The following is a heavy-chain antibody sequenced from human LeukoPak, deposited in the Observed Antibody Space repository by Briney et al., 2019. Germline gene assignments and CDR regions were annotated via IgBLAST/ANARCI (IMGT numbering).Heavy chain of an antibody. J-gene: IGHJ4*02. D-gene: IGHD6-19*01. Sequence: PGRSLRLSCAASGFTFSSYAMHWVRQAPGKGLEWVAVISYDGSNKYYADSVKGRFTISRDNSKNTLYLQMNSLRAEDTAVYYCAPFYSSGWYGDGYWGQGTLVTVSS. V-gene: IGHV3-30*07. CDR2: ISYDGSNK. CDR3: APFYSSGWYGDGY. CDR1: GFTFSSYA.